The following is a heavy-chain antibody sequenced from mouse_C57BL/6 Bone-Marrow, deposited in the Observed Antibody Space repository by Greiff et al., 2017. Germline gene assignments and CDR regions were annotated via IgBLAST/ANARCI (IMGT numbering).Heavy chain of an antibody. J-gene: IGHJ3*01. CDR1: GFTFSDYY. V-gene: IGHV5-12*01. CDR3: ARRTQAWFAY. Sequence: EVMLVESGGGLVQPGGSLKLSCAASGFTFSDYYMYWVRQTPEKRLEWVAYISNGGGSTYYPDTVKGRFTISRDNAKNTLYLQMSRLKSEDTAMYYCARRTQAWFAYWGQGTLVTVSA. CDR2: ISNGGGST.